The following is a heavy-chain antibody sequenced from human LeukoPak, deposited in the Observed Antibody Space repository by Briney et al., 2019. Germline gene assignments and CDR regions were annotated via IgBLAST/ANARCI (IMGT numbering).Heavy chain of an antibody. Sequence: GGSLRLSCAASGFTFSSHSMTWVRQAPGKGLEWVSSISSSSNYIYYADSVKGRFTISRDNAKNSLYLQANSLRAEDTAVYYCARGGRPDYWGQGTLVTVSS. CDR2: ISSSSNYI. CDR1: GFTFSSHS. D-gene: IGHD3-10*01. J-gene: IGHJ4*02. CDR3: ARGGRPDY. V-gene: IGHV3-21*01.